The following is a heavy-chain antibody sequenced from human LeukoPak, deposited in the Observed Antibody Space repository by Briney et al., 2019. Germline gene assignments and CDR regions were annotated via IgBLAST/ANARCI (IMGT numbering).Heavy chain of an antibody. J-gene: IGHJ3*02. CDR2: IKHDGSEK. V-gene: IGHV3-7*01. CDR3: ARDTYDAFDI. Sequence: GGSLRLSCAASGFTFNVYWMTWVRQAPGKGLEWVANIKHDGSEKYYVDSVEGRFTITRDNAKNSLYLQMNSLRAEDTAVYYCARDTYDAFDIWGQGTMVTVSS. CDR1: GFTFNVYW.